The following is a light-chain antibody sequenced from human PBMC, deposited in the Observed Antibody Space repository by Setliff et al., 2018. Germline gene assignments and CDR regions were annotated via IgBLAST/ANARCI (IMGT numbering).Light chain of an antibody. CDR2: DVS. CDR1: NNDVGAYNY. Sequence: SALTQPASVSGSPGQSVTISCTGTNNDVGAYNYVSRYQQHPGKAPKFMIYDVSKRSSGASDRFSGSKSGNTASLTISGLQAEDEADYYCCSYAGGSTYVFGTGTKGTVL. CDR3: CSYAGGSTYV. J-gene: IGLJ1*01. V-gene: IGLV2-23*02.